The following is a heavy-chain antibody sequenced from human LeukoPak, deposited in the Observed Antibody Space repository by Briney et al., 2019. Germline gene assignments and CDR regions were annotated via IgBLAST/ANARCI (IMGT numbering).Heavy chain of an antibody. D-gene: IGHD5-18*01. V-gene: IGHV3-74*01. CDR2: INPDGSTT. Sequence: GGSLRLSCVASGFSFSSYWMHWVRQVPGKGLVWVSRINPDGSTTSYADSVKDRFTISRDNAKNTLYLQMNSLRAEDTAVYYCARLKGYSYGPYYYYMDVWGKGTTVTVSS. J-gene: IGHJ6*03. CDR3: ARLKGYSYGPYYYYMDV. CDR1: GFSFSSYW.